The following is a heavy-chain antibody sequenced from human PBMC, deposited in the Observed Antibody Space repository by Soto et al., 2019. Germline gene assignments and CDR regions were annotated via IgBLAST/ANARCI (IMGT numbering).Heavy chain of an antibody. CDR1: GGSISSYY. D-gene: IGHD3-3*01. CDR3: ARHEGTYYDFWSGYSLNY. CDR2: IYYSGST. Sequence: SETLSLTCTVSGGSISSYYWSWIRQPPGKGLEWIGYIYYSGSTNYNPSLKSRVTISVDTSKNQFSLKLSSVTAADTAVYYCARHEGTYYDFWSGYSLNYWGQGTLVTVSS. V-gene: IGHV4-59*08. J-gene: IGHJ4*02.